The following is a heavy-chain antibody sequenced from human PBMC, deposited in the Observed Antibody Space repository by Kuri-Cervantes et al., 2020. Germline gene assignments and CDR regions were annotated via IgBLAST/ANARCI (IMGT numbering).Heavy chain of an antibody. CDR3: ARGYYDSSGYYYGMDV. D-gene: IGHD3-22*01. CDR2: IYSGGST. Sequence: GGSLRLSCAASGFTVSSNYMSWVRQAPGKGLEWVSVIYSGGSTYYADSVKGRFTISRDNSKNTLYLQMNSLRAEDTAVYYCARGYYDSSGYYYGMDVWGQGTTVTVSS. CDR1: GFTVSSNY. J-gene: IGHJ6*02. V-gene: IGHV3-53*05.